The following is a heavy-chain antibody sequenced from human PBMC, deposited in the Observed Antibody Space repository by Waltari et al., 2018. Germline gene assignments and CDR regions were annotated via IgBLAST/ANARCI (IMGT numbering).Heavy chain of an antibody. CDR3: ARELGMGVGFDY. V-gene: IGHV1-2*02. D-gene: IGHD7-27*01. CDR2: INPNSGGT. Sequence: QVQLVQSGAEVKKPGASVKVSCKASGYTFTGYYMHWVRQATGQGLEWMGWINPNSGGTNYAQKVQGRVTMTRDTSSSTAYMELSRLRSDDTAVYYCARELGMGVGFDYWGQGTLVTVSS. J-gene: IGHJ4*02. CDR1: GYTFTGYY.